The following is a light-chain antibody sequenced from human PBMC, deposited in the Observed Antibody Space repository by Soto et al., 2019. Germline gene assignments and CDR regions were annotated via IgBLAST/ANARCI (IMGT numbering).Light chain of an antibody. CDR2: DAS. Sequence: DIQMTQSPSSLSASVGDRVTITCQASQDISKYLSWYQQKAGKAPKLLIYDASNLERGVPSRFSGSGSGTDFTFTINNLQPEDIATYYCQQYDNFPLTFGPGTKVDFK. CDR1: QDISKY. CDR3: QQYDNFPLT. J-gene: IGKJ3*01. V-gene: IGKV1-33*01.